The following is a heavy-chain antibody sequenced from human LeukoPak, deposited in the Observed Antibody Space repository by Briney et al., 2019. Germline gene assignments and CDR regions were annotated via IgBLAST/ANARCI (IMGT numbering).Heavy chain of an antibody. CDR2: MNPISGIT. Sequence: ASVKVSCKASGYTFTSDDINWVRQATGQGLEWMGWMNPISGITGYAQKFQGRVTMTTNTYISTDYMEMCSLRAEDTAAYYCARGRMWAVDGRGKLKNPYYFDYWGQGTLVTVSS. D-gene: IGHD6-19*01. CDR1: GYTFTSDD. J-gene: IGHJ4*02. CDR3: ARGRMWAVDGRGKLKNPYYFDY. V-gene: IGHV1-8*01.